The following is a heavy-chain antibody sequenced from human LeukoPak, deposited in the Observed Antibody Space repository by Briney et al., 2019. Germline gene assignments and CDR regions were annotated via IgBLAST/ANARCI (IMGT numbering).Heavy chain of an antibody. D-gene: IGHD1/OR15-1a*01. Sequence: ASVKVSCKASGYTFTSYYMHWVRQAPGQGLEWMGWINPNSGGTDYAQKFQGWVTMTRDTSISTAYMELSRLRSDDTAVYYCAAMSGTYNWFDPWGQGTLVTVSS. CDR3: AAMSGTYNWFDP. CDR1: GYTFTSYY. CDR2: INPNSGGT. V-gene: IGHV1-2*04. J-gene: IGHJ5*02.